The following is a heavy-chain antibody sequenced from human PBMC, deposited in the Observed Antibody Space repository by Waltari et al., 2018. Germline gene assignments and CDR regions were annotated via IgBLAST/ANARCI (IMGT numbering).Heavy chain of an antibody. D-gene: IGHD2-15*01. CDR1: GLTFRNFW. Sequence: EVQLVESGGGLVQPGGSLRLSCAASGLTFRNFWMFWVRQVPGKGLVWVSRLHTDEGRTAYADSVKGRFTISVDNAKNTLYLQMNSLRDEDTAVYYCLNGPQGYWGQGTLVAVSS. CDR2: LHTDEGRT. J-gene: IGHJ4*02. V-gene: IGHV3-74*01. CDR3: LNGPQGY.